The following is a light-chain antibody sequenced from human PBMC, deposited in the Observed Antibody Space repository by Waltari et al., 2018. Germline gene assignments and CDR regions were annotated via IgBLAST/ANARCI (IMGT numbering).Light chain of an antibody. V-gene: IGLV4-69*01. J-gene: IGLJ3*02. Sequence: QLVLTQSPSASASLGASVKLTCTLSSGHSTNVVAWLQQQPEKGPRFPMTVNSDGSHTKGDGIPDRFSGSSAGAERYLTIASLQSEDETDYYCQTGGHGTWVFGGGTKLTVL. CDR1: SGHSTNV. CDR2: VNSDGSH. CDR3: QTGGHGTWV.